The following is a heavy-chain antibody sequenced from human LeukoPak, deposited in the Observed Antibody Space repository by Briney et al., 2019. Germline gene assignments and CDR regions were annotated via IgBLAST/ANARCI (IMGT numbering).Heavy chain of an antibody. D-gene: IGHD3-22*01. CDR2: IYYSGST. V-gene: IGHV4-39*07. CDR3: ARADSSGYGMSNFDY. Sequence: PSETLSLTCTVSGGSISSSSYYWSWIRQSPGTGLEWIASIYYSGSTYYNPSLKSRVTISVDTSKNQFSLKLSSVTAADTAVYYCARADSSGYGMSNFDYWGQGTLVTVSS. J-gene: IGHJ4*02. CDR1: GGSISSSSYY.